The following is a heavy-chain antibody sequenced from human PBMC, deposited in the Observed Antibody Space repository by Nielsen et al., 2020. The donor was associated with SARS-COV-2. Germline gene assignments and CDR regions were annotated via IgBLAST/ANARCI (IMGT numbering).Heavy chain of an antibody. V-gene: IGHV3-74*01. J-gene: IGHJ6*04. D-gene: IGHD3-3*01. CDR2: INPSGSGT. CDR1: GFTFSSTW. CDR3: ARGADFWSGTQKYYMDV. Sequence: GESLKISCSASGFTFSSTWMDWVRQAPGQGLVWVSRINPSGSGTAYADSVKGRFAVSRDNAGNTVVLQIHSLRVEDTAVYYCARGADFWSGTQKYYMDVWGKGTTVTVSS.